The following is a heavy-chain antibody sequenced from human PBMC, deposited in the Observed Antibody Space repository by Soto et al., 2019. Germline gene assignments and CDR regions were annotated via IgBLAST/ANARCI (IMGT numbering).Heavy chain of an antibody. V-gene: IGHV4-30-4*01. Sequence: QVQLQESGPRLVSPSQTLSLTCTVSGGSISSAAYCWSWIRQSPDKGLEWIGHIYDGGTTYSSPSLQGRLTISASKSETQFSLKLSSVSAADTAVYYCASGPSGDKIDYWGQGIQVTVSS. D-gene: IGHD3-10*01. J-gene: IGHJ4*02. CDR3: ASGPSGDKIDY. CDR2: IYDGGTT. CDR1: GGSISSAAYC.